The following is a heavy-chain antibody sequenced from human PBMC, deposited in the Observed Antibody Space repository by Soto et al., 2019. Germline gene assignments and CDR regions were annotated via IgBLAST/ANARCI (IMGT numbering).Heavy chain of an antibody. CDR2: INSDGSST. D-gene: IGHD2-2*01. V-gene: IGHV3-74*01. Sequence: PGGSLRLSCAASGFTFSSYWMHWVRQARGNGLVWVSRINSDGSSTSYADSVKGRFTISRDNAKNTLYLQMNSLRAEDTAVYYSARGRYCSSTSCFYYYYGMDVWGQGTTVTVSS. CDR1: GFTFSSYW. J-gene: IGHJ6*02. CDR3: ARGRYCSSTSCFYYYYGMDV.